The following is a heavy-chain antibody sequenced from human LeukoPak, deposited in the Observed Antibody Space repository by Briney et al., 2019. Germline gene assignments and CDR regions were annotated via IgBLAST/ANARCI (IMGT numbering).Heavy chain of an antibody. CDR3: AKDRVAGRGFDP. J-gene: IGHJ5*02. CDR1: GFTFSSYG. D-gene: IGHD6-19*01. V-gene: IGHV3-23*01. CDR2: ISGSGGST. Sequence: GGTLRLSCAASGFTFSSYGMSWVRHAPGKGLEWVSAISGSGGSTYYADSVKGRFTISRDNSKNTLYLQMNSLRAEDTAVYYCAKDRVAGRGFDPWGQGTLVTVSS.